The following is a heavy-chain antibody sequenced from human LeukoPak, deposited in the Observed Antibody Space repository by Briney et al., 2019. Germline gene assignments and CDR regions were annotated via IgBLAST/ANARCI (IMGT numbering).Heavy chain of an antibody. CDR3: ARTLVAAPGSKGGP. CDR2: ISGSSSYT. D-gene: IGHD6-13*01. V-gene: IGHV3-11*03. Sequence: GRTLRLSCAASGFTFSDFAMSWIRKATAKRQNRNSYISGSSSYTDYADSVKGRFTISRDNAKNSLYLQMNSLRAEDTAVYYCARTLVAAPGSKGGPWGQGTLVTVSS. CDR1: GFTFSDFA. J-gene: IGHJ5*02.